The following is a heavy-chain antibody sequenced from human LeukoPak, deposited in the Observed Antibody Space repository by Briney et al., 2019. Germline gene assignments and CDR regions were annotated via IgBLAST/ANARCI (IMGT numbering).Heavy chain of an antibody. V-gene: IGHV3-15*01. CDR2: IKSKGDGETT. Sequence: GGSLRLPCTASGFTFGDYAMSWFRQAPGKGLAWVGRIKSKGDGETTDYAAPVKGRFTMSRDDSKATLYLQMNYLEAEDTAVYYCTTDLGLTMIRGVIVSWGQGTLATVSS. CDR1: GFTFGDYA. D-gene: IGHD3-10*01. CDR3: TTDLGLTMIRGVIVS. J-gene: IGHJ4*02.